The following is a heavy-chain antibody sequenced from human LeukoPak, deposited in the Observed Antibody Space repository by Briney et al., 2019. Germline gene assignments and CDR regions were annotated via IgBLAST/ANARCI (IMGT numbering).Heavy chain of an antibody. V-gene: IGHV4-38-2*02. CDR1: GYSISSGYY. Sequence: SETLSLTCTVSGYSISSGYYWGWIRQPPGKGLEWIGSIYHSGSTYYNPSLKSRVTISIDTSKNQLSLKLSSVTAADTAVYSCVRHVARAFDIWGQGTKVTVSS. CDR2: IYHSGST. J-gene: IGHJ3*02. CDR3: VRHVARAFDI.